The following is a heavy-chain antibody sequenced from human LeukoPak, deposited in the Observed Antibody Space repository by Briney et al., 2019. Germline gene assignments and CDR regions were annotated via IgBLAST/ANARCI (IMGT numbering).Heavy chain of an antibody. Sequence: GGSLRLSCVASEFTFSSYWMSWVRQAPGKGLEWVANIKQDGSEKYYVDSVKGRFNISRDNAKNSLYLQMSSLRAEDTAVYYCARDGGYCSGGSCYWEYWGQGTLVTVSS. J-gene: IGHJ4*02. V-gene: IGHV3-7*01. CDR1: EFTFSSYW. CDR3: ARDGGYCSGGSCYWEY. CDR2: IKQDGSEK. D-gene: IGHD2-15*01.